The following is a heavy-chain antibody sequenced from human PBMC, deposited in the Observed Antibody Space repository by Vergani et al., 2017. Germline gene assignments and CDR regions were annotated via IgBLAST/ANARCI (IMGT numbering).Heavy chain of an antibody. D-gene: IGHD3-10*01. CDR3: ARGNYYGSGTYVDV. CDR1: GFTSSYYG. V-gene: IGHV3-30*03. CDR2: ISYDGTQK. J-gene: IGHJ1*01. Sequence: QVHLVESGGGVVQPVRSLRLSCVVSGFTSSYYGMHWVRQAPGKGLEWVAVISYDGTQKYYADSVKGRVTISRDTSKNTLHLQINNLRVEDTAVYYCARGNYYGSGTYVDVWGQGTLVTVSS.